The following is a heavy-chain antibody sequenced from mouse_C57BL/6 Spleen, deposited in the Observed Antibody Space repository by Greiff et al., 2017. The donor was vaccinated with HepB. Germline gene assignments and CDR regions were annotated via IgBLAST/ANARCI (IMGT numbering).Heavy chain of an antibody. Sequence: QVQLQQSGAELVKPGASVKISCKASGYAFSSYWMNWVKQRPGKGLEWIGQIYPGDGDTNYNGKFKGKATLTADKSSSTAYMQLSSLTSEDSAVYFCARQGTTVVANFDYWGQGTTLTVSS. CDR3: ARQGTTVVANFDY. V-gene: IGHV1-80*01. D-gene: IGHD1-1*01. J-gene: IGHJ2*01. CDR1: GYAFSSYW. CDR2: IYPGDGDT.